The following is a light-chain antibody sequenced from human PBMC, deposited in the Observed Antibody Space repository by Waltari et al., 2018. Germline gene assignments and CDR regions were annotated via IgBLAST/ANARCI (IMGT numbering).Light chain of an antibody. Sequence: QSALTQPPSASGSPGQSVPISCPGTSSDVGGYNYVSWYQQHPGKAPKFIIYEVSKRPSGVPDRFSGSKSGNTASLTVSGLQAEDEADYYCSSYAGSNNLVFGGGTKVTVL. V-gene: IGLV2-8*01. CDR2: EVS. J-gene: IGLJ3*02. CDR1: SSDVGGYNY. CDR3: SSYAGSNNLV.